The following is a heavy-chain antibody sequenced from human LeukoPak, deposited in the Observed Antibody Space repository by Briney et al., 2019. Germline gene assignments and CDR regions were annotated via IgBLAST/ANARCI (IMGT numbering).Heavy chain of an antibody. J-gene: IGHJ4*02. Sequence: GASVNVSCKASGYTFTSYGISWVRQAPGQGLEWMGWISAYNGNTNYAQKLQGRVTMTTDTSTSTAYMELRSLRSDDTAVYYCARALTTKLLWFGELLPPFDYWGQGTLVTVSS. CDR2: ISAYNGNT. V-gene: IGHV1-18*01. CDR1: GYTFTSYG. D-gene: IGHD3-10*01. CDR3: ARALTTKLLWFGELLPPFDY.